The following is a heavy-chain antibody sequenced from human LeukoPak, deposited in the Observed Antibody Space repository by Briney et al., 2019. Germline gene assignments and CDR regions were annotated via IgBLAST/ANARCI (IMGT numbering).Heavy chain of an antibody. D-gene: IGHD6-25*01. CDR3: AKAEKRAAAASFDY. V-gene: IGHV3-23*01. CDR1: GFTFSSYG. J-gene: IGHJ4*02. CDR2: ISTSGGST. Sequence: PGGSLRLSCAASGFTFSSYGMHWVRQAPGKGLEWVSVISTSGGSTYYADSVKGRFTISRDNSKNTLYLQMNTLRAEDTAVYYCAKAEKRAAAASFDYWGQGTLVTVSS.